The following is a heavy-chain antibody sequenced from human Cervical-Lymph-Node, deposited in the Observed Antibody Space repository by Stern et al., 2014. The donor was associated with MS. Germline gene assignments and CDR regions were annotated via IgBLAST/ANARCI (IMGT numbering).Heavy chain of an antibody. V-gene: IGHV4-31*03. J-gene: IGHJ6*02. D-gene: IGHD1-26*01. CDR1: GDSILNGGFY. CDR3: ARGEGTTYEYYYGLDV. Sequence: QVQLQESGPGLLKPSQTLSLTCTVSGDSILNGGFYWNWIRQQPGMRLEWIGYISTSGRSSYNPSLKSRIAISLDTSKSQFSLNLRSVSVADTAVYYCARGEGTTYEYYYGLDVWGQGTTVTVSS. CDR2: ISTSGRS.